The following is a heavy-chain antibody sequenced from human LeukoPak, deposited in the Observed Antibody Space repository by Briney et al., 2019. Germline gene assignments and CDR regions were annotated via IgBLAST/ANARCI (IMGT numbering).Heavy chain of an antibody. CDR2: VFSSGKA. CDR3: ARARTQYSDGSGFNWFDP. J-gene: IGHJ5*02. D-gene: IGHD3-22*01. V-gene: IGHV4-31*03. Sequence: SQTLSLTCTVSGGSFSSGGYTWIRQLPGMGLEWIGYVFSSGKAYYNPSLKSRVTISLDTSKNQFSLRLSSVNAADTAVYYCARARTQYSDGSGFNWFDPWGQGTLVTVSS. CDR1: GGSFSSGGY.